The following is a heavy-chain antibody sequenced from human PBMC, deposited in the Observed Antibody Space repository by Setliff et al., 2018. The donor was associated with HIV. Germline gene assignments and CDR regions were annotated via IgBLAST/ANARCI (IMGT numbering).Heavy chain of an antibody. CDR3: ARGGYSGEFLDAFDI. Sequence: ASVKVSCKASGYIFSTHYIHWVRQAPGQGLEWMGIINCASGRTVYTEKIKGRLAMARDMSRTTVYMELTSLRTEDTAVYYCARGGYSGEFLDAFDIGGQGTLVTVSS. J-gene: IGHJ3*02. D-gene: IGHD5-12*01. V-gene: IGHV1-46*01. CDR1: GYIFSTHY. CDR2: INCASGRT.